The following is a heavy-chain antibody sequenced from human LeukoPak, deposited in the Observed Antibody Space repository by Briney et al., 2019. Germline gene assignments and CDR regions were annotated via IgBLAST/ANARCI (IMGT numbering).Heavy chain of an antibody. CDR1: GFTFDDYA. CDR3: AKGGGFGYSYGYPLFDY. V-gene: IGHV3-43D*03. Sequence: GGSLRLSCAASGFTFDDYAMHWVRHAPGKGLEWVSLISWDGGSTYYADSVKGRFTISRDNSKNSLYLQMNSLRAEDTALYYCAKGGGFGYSYGYPLFDYWGQGTLVTVSS. D-gene: IGHD5-18*01. J-gene: IGHJ4*02. CDR2: ISWDGGST.